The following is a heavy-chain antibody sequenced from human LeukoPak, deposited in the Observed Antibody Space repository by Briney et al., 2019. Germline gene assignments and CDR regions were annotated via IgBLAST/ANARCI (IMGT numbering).Heavy chain of an antibody. J-gene: IGHJ4*02. CDR2: IKEDGSEK. D-gene: IGHD5-24*01. CDR3: ARVGEMAGFDY. CDR1: GFTFSSYW. Sequence: PGGSLRLSCAASGFTFSSYWMSWVRQAPGKGLEWVANIKEDGSEKYYVDSVKGRFAISRDNAKNSLYLQMNSLRAEDTAVYYCARVGEMAGFDYWGQGTLVTVSS. V-gene: IGHV3-7*05.